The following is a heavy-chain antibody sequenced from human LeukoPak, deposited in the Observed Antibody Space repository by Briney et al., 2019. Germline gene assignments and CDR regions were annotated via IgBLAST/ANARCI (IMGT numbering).Heavy chain of an antibody. D-gene: IGHD2-8*01. J-gene: IGHJ4*02. Sequence: GGSLRLSCAASGFTFSSYSMNWIRQAPGKGLEWVAFIRYDGSNKYYADSVKGRFTISRDDSKNTLYLQMNSLRAEDTAVYYCAKVPVCCRVFDYWGQGTLVTVSS. CDR2: IRYDGSNK. CDR1: GFTFSSYS. CDR3: AKVPVCCRVFDY. V-gene: IGHV3-30*02.